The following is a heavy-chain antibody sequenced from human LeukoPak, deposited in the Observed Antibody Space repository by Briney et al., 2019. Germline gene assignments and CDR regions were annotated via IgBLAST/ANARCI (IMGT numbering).Heavy chain of an antibody. D-gene: IGHD1-14*01. V-gene: IGHV3-11*04. CDR1: GFIFSDYF. J-gene: IGHJ4*02. Sequence: GGSLRLSCAASGFIFSDYFMSWIRQAPGKGLEWISYIGNSGMSIYYADSVRGRFTISRDNAQNSLSLQMDSLRADDTAIYYCVRQAKGVEPTADYWGQGTLVTVSS. CDR2: IGNSGMSI. CDR3: VRQAKGVEPTADY.